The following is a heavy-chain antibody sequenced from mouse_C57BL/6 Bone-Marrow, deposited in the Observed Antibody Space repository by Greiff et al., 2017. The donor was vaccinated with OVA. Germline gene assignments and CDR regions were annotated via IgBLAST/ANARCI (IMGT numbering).Heavy chain of an antibody. D-gene: IGHD2-12*01. J-gene: IGHJ3*01. Sequence: QVQLQQPGAELVKPGASVKLSCKASGYTFTSYWMHWVKQRPGQGLEWIGMIHPNSGSTNYNEKFKSKATLTVDKSSSTAYMQLSSRTSEDSAVYYCARSYYTWFAYWGQGTLVTVSA. CDR1: GYTFTSYW. V-gene: IGHV1-64*01. CDR3: ARSYYTWFAY. CDR2: IHPNSGST.